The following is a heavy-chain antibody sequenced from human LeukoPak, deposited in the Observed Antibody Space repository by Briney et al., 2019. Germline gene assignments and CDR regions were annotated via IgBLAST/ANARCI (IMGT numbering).Heavy chain of an antibody. CDR3: ARERTLTSCYDY. CDR2: ITPSGGT. Sequence: ASVKVSCKASGYTFTSYAIHWVRQAPGQALEWMGWITPSGGTNYPQKFQGRVTMTRDTSISTAYMELSRLRSDDTAVYYCARERTLTSCYDYWGQGTLVTVSS. D-gene: IGHD2-15*01. J-gene: IGHJ4*02. CDR1: GYTFTSYA. V-gene: IGHV1-2*02.